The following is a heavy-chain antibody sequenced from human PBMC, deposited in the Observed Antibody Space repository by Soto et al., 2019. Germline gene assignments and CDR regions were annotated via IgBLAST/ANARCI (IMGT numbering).Heavy chain of an antibody. CDR2: ISAYNGNT. Sequence: QVQLVQSGAEVKKPGASVKVSCKASCYTFTSYGIRWVRQAPEKGLEWMGWISAYNGNTNYAQKLQGRVTMTTDTSTSTAYMELRSLRSDDTAVYYGASYWVVPAAYYGMDVWGQGTTVTVSS. V-gene: IGHV1-18*01. J-gene: IGHJ6*02. D-gene: IGHD2-2*01. CDR3: ASYWVVPAAYYGMDV. CDR1: CYTFTSYG.